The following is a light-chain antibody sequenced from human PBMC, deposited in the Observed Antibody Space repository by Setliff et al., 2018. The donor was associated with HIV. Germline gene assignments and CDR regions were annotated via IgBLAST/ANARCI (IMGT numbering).Light chain of an antibody. J-gene: IGLJ1*01. CDR2: EVR. V-gene: IGLV2-14*01. CDR1: SSDVGGYNS. CDR3: SSYAISNTLL. Sequence: QSALTQPASVPGSPGQSITISCTGTSSDVGGYNSVSWYQQHPGKAPKLILFEVRNRPSGVSDRFSGSKSGNTASLTISGLQAEDEADYYCSSYAISNTLLFGTGTKVTVL.